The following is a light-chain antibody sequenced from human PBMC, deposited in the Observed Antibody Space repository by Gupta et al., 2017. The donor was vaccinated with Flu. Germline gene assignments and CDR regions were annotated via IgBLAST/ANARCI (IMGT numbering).Light chain of an antibody. Sequence: AVGGDKFISFNQHHPNHAPNLLLYNVDRRASALPDRFSVSKFCPTASLTIPGLQAEDEGYYYCYSEDDSDVGVVFGGGTKLTVL. J-gene: IGLJ2*01. V-gene: IGLV2-11*01. CDR1: AVGGDKF. CDR3: YSEDDSDVGVV. CDR2: NVD.